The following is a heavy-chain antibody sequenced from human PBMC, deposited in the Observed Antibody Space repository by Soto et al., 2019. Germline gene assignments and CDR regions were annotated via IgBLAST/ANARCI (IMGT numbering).Heavy chain of an antibody. CDR2: INPSGDST. V-gene: IGHV1-46*01. CDR1: GYTFTSYY. CDR3: ARQLRGRYKWFDP. J-gene: IGHJ5*02. Sequence: ASVKVSCKASGYTFTSYYMHWVRQAPGQGLEWMGIINPSGDSTNYAQKFQGRVTMTRDTSTSTVYMELSRLRSEDTAVYYCARQLRGRYKWFDPWGQGTLVSVSS. D-gene: IGHD1-1*01.